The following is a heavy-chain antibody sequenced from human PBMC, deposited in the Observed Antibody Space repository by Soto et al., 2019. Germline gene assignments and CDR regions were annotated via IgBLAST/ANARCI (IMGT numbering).Heavy chain of an antibody. CDR3: ARALGYNYGDRDHYYGMDV. Sequence: GGSLRLSCVASGFTFSSYAMSWVRQAPGKGLEWVSGITGSGGSNKYYADSVKGRFTLSRDNSNYMLYLQMNSLRPDDTGVYYCARALGYNYGDRDHYYGMDVWGQGTTVTVSS. CDR1: GFTFSSYA. V-gene: IGHV3-23*01. D-gene: IGHD5-18*01. J-gene: IGHJ6*02. CDR2: ITGSGGSNK.